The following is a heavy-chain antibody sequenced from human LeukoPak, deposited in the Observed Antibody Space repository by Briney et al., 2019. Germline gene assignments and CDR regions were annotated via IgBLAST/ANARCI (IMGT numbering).Heavy chain of an antibody. J-gene: IGHJ3*02. V-gene: IGHV4-59*01. CDR1: GGSFSGYY. CDR3: ARQEYYYDRNDAFDI. CDR2: IYYSGST. Sequence: SETLSLTCAVYGGSFSGYYWSWIRQPPGKGLEWIGYIYYSGSTNYNPSLKSRVTISVDTSKNQFSLKLSSVTAADTAVYYCARQEYYYDRNDAFDIWGQGTMVTVSS. D-gene: IGHD3-22*01.